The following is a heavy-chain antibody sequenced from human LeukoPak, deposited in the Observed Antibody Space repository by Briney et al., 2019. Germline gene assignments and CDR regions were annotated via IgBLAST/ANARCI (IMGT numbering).Heavy chain of an antibody. CDR3: ARGGDPVVVPAYAEVGSDYGMDV. CDR1: GFTFSSYA. D-gene: IGHD2-2*01. Sequence: GSLRLSCAAPGFTFSSYAMHWVRQAPGNGLEWVAVISYDGSNKYYADSVKGRFTISRDNSKNTLYLQMNSLRAEDTAVYYCARGGDPVVVPAYAEVGSDYGMDVWGQGTTVTVSS. J-gene: IGHJ6*02. V-gene: IGHV3-30-3*01. CDR2: ISYDGSNK.